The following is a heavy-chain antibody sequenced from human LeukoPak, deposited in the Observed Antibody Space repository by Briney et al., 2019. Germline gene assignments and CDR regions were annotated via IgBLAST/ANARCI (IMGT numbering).Heavy chain of an antibody. J-gene: IGHJ5*02. Sequence: SETLSLTCTVSGGSISSYYWSWLRQPPGKGLEWIGYIYYSGSTNYNPSLKSRVTISVDTSKNQFSLKLSSVTAADTAVYYCARDATTVTTPGSWFDPWGQGTLVTVSS. CDR1: GGSISSYY. CDR2: IYYSGST. V-gene: IGHV4-59*01. CDR3: ARDATTVTTPGSWFDP. D-gene: IGHD4-17*01.